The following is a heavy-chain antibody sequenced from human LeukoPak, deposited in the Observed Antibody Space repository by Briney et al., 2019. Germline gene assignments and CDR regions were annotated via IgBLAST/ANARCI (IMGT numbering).Heavy chain of an antibody. CDR2: INHSGST. V-gene: IGHV4-34*01. Sequence: SETLSLLCAVYGGSLSGYYWSWIREPPGKAVVWLREINHSGSTNYNPSLKSRVTISVVTSKNQFSLKLTSVTAADTAVYYCARGSRSSGWYNPRYFDYWGQGTLVTVSS. CDR3: ARGSRSSGWYNPRYFDY. CDR1: GGSLSGYY. J-gene: IGHJ4*02. D-gene: IGHD6-19*01.